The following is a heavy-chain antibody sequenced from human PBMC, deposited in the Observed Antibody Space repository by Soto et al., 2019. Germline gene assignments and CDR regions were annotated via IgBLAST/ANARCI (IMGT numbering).Heavy chain of an antibody. J-gene: IGHJ4*02. V-gene: IGHV3-23*01. CDR1: GFTFSYYA. Sequence: GGSLRLSCAASGFTFSYYAMSWVRQAPGKGLEWVSSIRGSGGSTYYADSVKGRFTISRDNSKNKLYLQMNSLRAEDTAVYYCAREPNYYFDYWGQGALVTVSS. CDR3: AREPNYYFDY. CDR2: IRGSGGST.